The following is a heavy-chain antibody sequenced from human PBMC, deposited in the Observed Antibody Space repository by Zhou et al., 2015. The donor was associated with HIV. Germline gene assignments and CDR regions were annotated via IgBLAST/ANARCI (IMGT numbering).Heavy chain of an antibody. CDR1: GGTFSSYA. Sequence: QVQLVQSGAEVKKPGSSVKVSCKASGGTFSSYAISWVRQAPGQGLEWMGGIIPMFGTTSYAQKFQGRVTITAYESTSTAYMDLTNLRSEDAAIYYCARGPEEGEGLRTPSYYYYGMDVWGRRDRRSPSP. D-gene: IGHD4-17*01. CDR3: ARGPEEGEGLRTPSYYYYGMDV. V-gene: IGHV1-69*01. J-gene: IGHJ6*02. CDR2: IIPMFGTT.